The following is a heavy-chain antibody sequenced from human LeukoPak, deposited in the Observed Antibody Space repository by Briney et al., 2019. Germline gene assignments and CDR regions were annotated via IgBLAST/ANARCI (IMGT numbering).Heavy chain of an antibody. CDR2: ISGSGGIT. V-gene: IGHV3-23*01. D-gene: IGHD3-22*01. CDR1: GFTFNSYA. CDR3: AKQYNYYDSSGPFDY. J-gene: IGHJ4*02. Sequence: TGGSLRLSCAASGFTFNSYAMSWVRQAPGKGLEWVSTISGSGGITYYADSVKGRFTISRDNSKNTLYLQMNSLRAEDTAVYYCAKQYNYYDSSGPFDYWGQGTLVTVSS.